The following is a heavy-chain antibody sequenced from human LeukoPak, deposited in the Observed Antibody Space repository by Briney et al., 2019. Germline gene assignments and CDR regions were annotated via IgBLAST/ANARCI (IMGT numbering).Heavy chain of an antibody. Sequence: ASVKVSCKASGGTFSSYAISWVRQAPGQGLEWMGRIIPILGIANYAQKFQGRVTITADKSTSTAYMELSSLRSEDTAVYYCATNRIQLWSNYFDYWGQGTLVTVSS. D-gene: IGHD5-18*01. J-gene: IGHJ4*02. V-gene: IGHV1-69*04. CDR3: ATNRIQLWSNYFDY. CDR2: IIPILGIA. CDR1: GGTFSSYA.